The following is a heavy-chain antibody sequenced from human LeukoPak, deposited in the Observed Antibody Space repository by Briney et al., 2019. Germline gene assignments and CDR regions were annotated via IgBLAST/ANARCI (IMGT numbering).Heavy chain of an antibody. V-gene: IGHV1-2*02. Sequence: ASVKVSCKASGYTFTGYYMHLVRQAPGQGLEWMGWINPNSGGTNYAQKFQGRVTMTRDTSIRTAYMELSRLRSDDTAVYYCARDQGGYYYDSSGYPGDYWGQGTLVTVSS. CDR3: ARDQGGYYYDSSGYPGDY. J-gene: IGHJ4*02. D-gene: IGHD3-22*01. CDR1: GYTFTGYY. CDR2: INPNSGGT.